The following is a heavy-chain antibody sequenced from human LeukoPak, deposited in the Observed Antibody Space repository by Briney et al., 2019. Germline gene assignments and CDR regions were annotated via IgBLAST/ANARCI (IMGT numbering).Heavy chain of an antibody. CDR3: ARGSVNPFDY. V-gene: IGHV3-NL1*01. CDR2: IYSGGST. D-gene: IGHD5/OR15-5a*01. CDR1: GFTFSSYG. Sequence: PGRSLRLSCAASGFTFSSYGMHWVRQAPGKGLEWVSVIYSGGSTYYADSVKGRFTISRDNFKDTLSLQMNGLRAEDTAVYFCARGSVNPFDYWGQGTLVTVSS. J-gene: IGHJ4*02.